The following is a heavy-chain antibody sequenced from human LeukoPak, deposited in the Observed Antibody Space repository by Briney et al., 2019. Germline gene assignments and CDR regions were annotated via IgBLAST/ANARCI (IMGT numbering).Heavy chain of an antibody. J-gene: IGHJ4*02. Sequence: SVKASCKASGYTFTSYDINWVRQAPGQGPEWMGGIISSFGKANYAQRFQDRVTFTADESTSTAYMELSSLRSEDTAVYYCATGGYDVEVTTELVRWYYFDYWGQGTLVTVSS. D-gene: IGHD4-17*01. CDR2: IISSFGKA. V-gene: IGHV1-69*13. CDR3: ATGGYDVEVTTELVRWYYFDY. CDR1: GYTFTSYD.